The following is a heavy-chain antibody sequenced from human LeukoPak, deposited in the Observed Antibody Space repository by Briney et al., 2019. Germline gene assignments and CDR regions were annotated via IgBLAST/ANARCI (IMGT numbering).Heavy chain of an antibody. CDR3: ARDGLIYSWNYMVYFDS. J-gene: IGHJ4*02. CDR2: IWYDGGDK. V-gene: IGHV3-33*01. D-gene: IGHD1-20*01. CDR1: GFTFSNYC. Sequence: GGSLRLSCAASGFTFSNYCMHRVRQPPGSGLEWVAVIWYDGGDKYYADSVKGRFTISRDNSKGTLYLQMDSVRAEDTAVYYCARDGLIYSWNYMVYFDSWGQGTLVTVSS.